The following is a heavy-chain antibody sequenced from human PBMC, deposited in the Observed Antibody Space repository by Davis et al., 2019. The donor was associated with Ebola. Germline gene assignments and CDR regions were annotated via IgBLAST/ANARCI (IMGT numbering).Heavy chain of an antibody. CDR1: GGTFTTYA. CDR2: IIPSYGTP. D-gene: IGHD3-9*01. J-gene: IGHJ4*02. CDR3: ASSANDILSWFDF. V-gene: IGHV1-69*06. Sequence: AASVKVSCKAAGGTFTTYAIIWVRQAPGQGLEWMGGIIPSYGTPKYAPKFQGRVIMTADTSSTTVYMEMSSLRSDDTAVYYCASSANDILSWFDFWGQGTPVTVSS.